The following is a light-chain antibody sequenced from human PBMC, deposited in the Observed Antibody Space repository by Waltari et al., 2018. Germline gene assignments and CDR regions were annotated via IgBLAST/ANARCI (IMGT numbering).Light chain of an antibody. Sequence: DIQLTQSPSFLSASVGDRVTITCRASQGISSYLAWYQQQPGEAPKLLISAASTLQSGVPSRFSGSGSGTEFTLTIRSLQPEDFATYYCQQLNSLPYTFGQGTKLDIK. CDR1: QGISSY. J-gene: IGKJ2*01. CDR2: AAS. V-gene: IGKV1-9*01. CDR3: QQLNSLPYT.